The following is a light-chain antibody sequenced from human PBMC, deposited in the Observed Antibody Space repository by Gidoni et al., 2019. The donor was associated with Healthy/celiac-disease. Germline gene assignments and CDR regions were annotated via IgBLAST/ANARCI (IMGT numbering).Light chain of an antibody. V-gene: IGLV1-40*01. J-gene: IGLJ1*01. CDR2: GNS. CDR3: QSYDSSLSGYV. Sequence: QSVLTQPPSVSGAPGQSVTISCTGSSSNIGAGYDVHWSQQLPGTAPKLSIYGNSNRPSGVPDRFSGSKSGTSASLAITGLQAEDEADYYCQSYDSSLSGYVFGTGTKVTVL. CDR1: SSNIGAGYD.